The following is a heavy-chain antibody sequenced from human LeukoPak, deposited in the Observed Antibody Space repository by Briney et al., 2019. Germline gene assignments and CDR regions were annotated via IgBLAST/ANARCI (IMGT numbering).Heavy chain of an antibody. Sequence: SETLSLTCAVYGGSFSGYYWSWIRQPPGKGQEWIGEINHSGSTNYNPSLKSRVTISVDTSKNQFSLKLSSVTAADTAVYYCARGFGYCSSTSCRRWWFDPWGQGTLVTVSS. CDR2: INHSGST. V-gene: IGHV4-34*01. CDR3: ARGFGYCSSTSCRRWWFDP. J-gene: IGHJ5*02. CDR1: GGSFSGYY. D-gene: IGHD2-2*01.